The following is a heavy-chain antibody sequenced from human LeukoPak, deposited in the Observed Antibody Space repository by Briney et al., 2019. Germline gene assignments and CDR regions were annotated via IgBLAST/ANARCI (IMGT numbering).Heavy chain of an antibody. D-gene: IGHD5-18*01. CDR3: AVAGGYGKYDY. Sequence: ASVKVSCKASGGTFSSYAISWVRQAPGQGLEWMGWISAYNGNTNYAQKLQGRVTMTTDTSTSTAYMELRSLRSDDTAVYYCAVAGGYGKYDYWGQGTLVTVSS. J-gene: IGHJ4*02. CDR2: ISAYNGNT. CDR1: GGTFSSYA. V-gene: IGHV1-18*01.